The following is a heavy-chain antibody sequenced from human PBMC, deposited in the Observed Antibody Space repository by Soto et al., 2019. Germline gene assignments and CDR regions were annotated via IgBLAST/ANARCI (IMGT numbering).Heavy chain of an antibody. Sequence: ASVKVSCKASGYTLTGYYMHWVRQATGQGLEWMGWINPNSGGTNYAQKFQGWVTMTRDTSISTAYMELSRLRSDDTAVYYCARDSVGRAGTTPNWFDPWGQGTLVTVSS. CDR3: ARDSVGRAGTTPNWFDP. CDR1: GYTLTGYY. J-gene: IGHJ5*02. V-gene: IGHV1-2*04. D-gene: IGHD1-1*01. CDR2: INPNSGGT.